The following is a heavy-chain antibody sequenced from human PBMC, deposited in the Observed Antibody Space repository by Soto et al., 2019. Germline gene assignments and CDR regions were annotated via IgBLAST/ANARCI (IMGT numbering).Heavy chain of an antibody. J-gene: IGHJ5*02. Sequence: QLQLQESGPGLVKPSETLSLTCTVSGGSISSSSYYWGWIRQPPGKGLAWIGSIYYSGSTYYNPSLKSRVTISVDTSKNQFSLKLSSVTAADTAVYYCARDSSSWYGHWFDPWGQGTLVTVSS. CDR1: GGSISSSSYY. CDR3: ARDSSSWYGHWFDP. D-gene: IGHD6-13*01. CDR2: IYYSGST. V-gene: IGHV4-39*01.